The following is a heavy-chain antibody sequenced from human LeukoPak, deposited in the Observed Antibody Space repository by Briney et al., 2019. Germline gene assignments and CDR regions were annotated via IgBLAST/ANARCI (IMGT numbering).Heavy chain of an antibody. J-gene: IGHJ4*02. CDR1: GFTFSSYW. Sequence: PGGSLRLSCAASGFTFSSYWMSWVRQAPGKGLEWVANIKQDGSEKYYVDSAKGRFTISRDNAKNSLYLQMNSLRAEDTAVYYCARARDFWSGYYYGYWGQGTLVTVSS. CDR3: ARARDFWSGYYYGY. V-gene: IGHV3-7*01. CDR2: IKQDGSEK. D-gene: IGHD3-3*01.